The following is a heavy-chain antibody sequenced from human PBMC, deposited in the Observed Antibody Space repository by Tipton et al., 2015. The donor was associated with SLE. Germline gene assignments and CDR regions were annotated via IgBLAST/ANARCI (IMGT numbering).Heavy chain of an antibody. J-gene: IGHJ3*02. CDR2: INHSGST. CDR3: ARTIEAAFDI. D-gene: IGHD5-24*01. Sequence: TLSLTCAVYGGSFSGYYCSWIRQPPGKGLEWIGEINHSGSTNYNPSLKSRVTISVDTSKNQFSLKLSSVTAADTAVYYCARTIEAAFDIWGQGTLVTVSS. V-gene: IGHV4-34*01. CDR1: GGSFSGYY.